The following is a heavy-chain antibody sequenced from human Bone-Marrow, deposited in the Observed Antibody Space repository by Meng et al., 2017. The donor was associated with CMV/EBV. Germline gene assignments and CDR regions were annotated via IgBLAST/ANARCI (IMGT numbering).Heavy chain of an antibody. D-gene: IGHD1-26*01. CDR2: IYYSGST. Sequence: SETLSLTCTVSGGSISSYYWSWIRQPPGKGLEWIGYIYYSGSTNYNPSLKSRVTISVDTSKNQFSLKLSSVTAADTAVYYCARGNSGSYVMTAFDIWGQGTMVTVSS. V-gene: IGHV4-59*01. CDR3: ARGNSGSYVMTAFDI. CDR1: GGSISSYY. J-gene: IGHJ3*02.